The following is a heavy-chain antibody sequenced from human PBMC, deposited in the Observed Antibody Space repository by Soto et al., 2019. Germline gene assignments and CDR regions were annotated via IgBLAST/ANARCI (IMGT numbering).Heavy chain of an antibody. CDR1: GYSFTNYW. V-gene: IGHV5-51*03. D-gene: IGHD6-13*01. CDR3: ARLISGSSWQDFDY. J-gene: IGHJ4*02. CDR2: IYPGDSDT. Sequence: EVQLVQSGAEVKKPGEALKTSCKASGYSFTNYWIGWVRQMPGKGLEWLGIIYPGDSDTRYSPSFQGQVSTSADKSINTAYLQWSSLKASDTAIFYCARLISGSSWQDFDYWGQGTLVTVSS.